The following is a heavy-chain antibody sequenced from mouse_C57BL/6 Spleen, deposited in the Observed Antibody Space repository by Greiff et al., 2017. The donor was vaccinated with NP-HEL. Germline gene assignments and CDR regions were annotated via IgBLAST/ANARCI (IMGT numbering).Heavy chain of an antibody. J-gene: IGHJ1*03. CDR2: INPSIGAT. D-gene: IGHD3-3*01. CDR3: ARKGAGCGYFDV. CDR1: GYTFTSYW. V-gene: IGHV1-7*01. Sequence: VQLQQSGAELAKPGASVKLSCKASGYTFTSYWMHWVKQRPGQGLEWIGYINPSIGATTYNQKFKDKATLTADKSSSTAYMQLRSLTYEDAAVYYCARKGAGCGYFDVWGTGTTVTVSS.